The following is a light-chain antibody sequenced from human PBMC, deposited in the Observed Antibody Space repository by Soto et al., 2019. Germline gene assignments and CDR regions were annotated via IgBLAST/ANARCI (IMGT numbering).Light chain of an antibody. CDR2: GAS. CDR1: QSVSSSY. CDR3: QQYGSSPRT. V-gene: IGKV3-20*01. J-gene: IGKJ1*01. Sequence: EIVLTQSPGTLSLSPGERATLSCRASQSVSSSYLAWYQQKPGKAPRLLIYGASSRATGIPDRFSGSRSGTDFTLTISRLEPEDFAVYYCQQYGSSPRTFGQGTKVDI.